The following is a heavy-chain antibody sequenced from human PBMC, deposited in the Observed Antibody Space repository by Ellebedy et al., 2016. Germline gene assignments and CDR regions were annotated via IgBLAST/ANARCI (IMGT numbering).Heavy chain of an antibody. CDR1: GFAFSTYW. J-gene: IGHJ4*02. Sequence: GGSLRLXXEASGFAFSTYWMHWVRQVPGKGLMWVAHIKSDGSDIAYAESVKGRFTISRDNAKNTLYLQMNSLRADDTAVYYCARDVATPRSIDHWGQGTLVTVSS. D-gene: IGHD2-15*01. CDR3: ARDVATPRSIDH. V-gene: IGHV3-74*01. CDR2: IKSDGSDI.